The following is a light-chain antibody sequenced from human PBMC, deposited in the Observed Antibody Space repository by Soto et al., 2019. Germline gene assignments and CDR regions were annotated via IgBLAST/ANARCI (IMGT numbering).Light chain of an antibody. V-gene: IGKV3-20*01. J-gene: IGKJ4*01. CDR1: QSVSSSY. CDR2: GAS. CDR3: QQYGSSPLT. Sequence: EIVLKQSPGTLYLSPGERATLSCRASQSVSSSYLAWYQQKPGQAPRLLIYGASSRATGIPDRFSGSGYGTDFTLTISRLEPEDFAVYYCQQYGSSPLTFGGGTKVEIK.